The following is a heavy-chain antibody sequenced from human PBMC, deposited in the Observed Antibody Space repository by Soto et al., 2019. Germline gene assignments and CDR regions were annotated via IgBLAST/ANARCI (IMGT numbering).Heavy chain of an antibody. Sequence: QVQLVQSRAEVKKHGASVKVSCKSSGYRFETYAMSWVRQAPGQGLEWMGWISAYNIDTYYAQKFQDRVTMTTDTSTGTAYMELRCLTSDDTAVYYCARGHGEIIGAMDVWGQGTTVTVSS. D-gene: IGHD3-3*01. V-gene: IGHV1-18*01. CDR3: ARGHGEIIGAMDV. CDR1: GYRFETYA. J-gene: IGHJ6*02. CDR2: ISAYNIDT.